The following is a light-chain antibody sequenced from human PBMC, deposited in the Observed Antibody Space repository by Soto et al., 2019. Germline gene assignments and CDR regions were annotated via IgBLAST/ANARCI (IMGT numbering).Light chain of an antibody. CDR1: SSNIGAGYD. Sequence: QSVLTQPPSVSGAPGQRVSISCTGSSSNIGAGYDVHWYQQLPGTAPKLLIYGNSNRPSGVPDRFSGSKSGTSASLAITGLQAQDGADYYCHSHDVSLSGAAVFGGGTKLTVL. CDR2: GNS. CDR3: HSHDVSLSGAAV. J-gene: IGLJ2*01. V-gene: IGLV1-40*01.